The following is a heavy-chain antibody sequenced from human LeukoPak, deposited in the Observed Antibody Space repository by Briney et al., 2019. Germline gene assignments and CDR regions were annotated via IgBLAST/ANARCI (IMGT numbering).Heavy chain of an antibody. V-gene: IGHV3-21*01. Sequence: PGGSLRLSCAASGFTFSSYSMNWVRQAPGKGLEWVSSISSGSSYIYYADSVKGRFTISRDNAKNSLYLQMNSLRAEDTAVYFCARVGALSSSWLLYWGQGTLVTVSS. D-gene: IGHD6-13*01. CDR2: ISSGSSYI. CDR3: ARVGALSSSWLLY. J-gene: IGHJ4*02. CDR1: GFTFSSYS.